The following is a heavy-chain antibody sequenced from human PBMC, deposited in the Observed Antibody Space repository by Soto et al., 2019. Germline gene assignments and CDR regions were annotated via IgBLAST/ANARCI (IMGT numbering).Heavy chain of an antibody. V-gene: IGHV4-34*01. CDR3: ARREFYDFWSGYYTEYYFDY. CDR1: GGSFSGYY. Sequence: PSETLSLTCAVYGGSFSGYYWSWIRQPPGKGLEWIGEINHSGSTNYNPSLKSRVTISVDTSKNQFSLKLSSVTAADTAVYYCARREFYDFWSGYYTEYYFDYWGQGTLVTVSS. D-gene: IGHD3-3*01. CDR2: INHSGST. J-gene: IGHJ4*02.